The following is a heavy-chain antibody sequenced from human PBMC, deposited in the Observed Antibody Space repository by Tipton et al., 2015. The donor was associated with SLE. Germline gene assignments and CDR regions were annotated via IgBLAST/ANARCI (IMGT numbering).Heavy chain of an antibody. CDR1: GYSFTSYW. J-gene: IGHJ4*02. CDR2: IDPSDSYT. D-gene: IGHD1-1*01. V-gene: IGHV5-10-1*01. Sequence: QLVQSGAEVKKPGESLRISCKGSGYSFTSYWISWVRQMPGKGLEWMGRIDPSDSYTNYSPSFQGHVTISADKSISTAYLQWSSLKASDTAMYYCARLFSDDPRTTGYFDYWGQGTLVTVSS. CDR3: ARLFSDDPRTTGYFDY.